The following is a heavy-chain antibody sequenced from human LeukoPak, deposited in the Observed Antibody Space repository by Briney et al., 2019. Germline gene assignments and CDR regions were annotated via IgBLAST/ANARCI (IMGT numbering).Heavy chain of an antibody. CDR3: ARGGDYGDLRYFDY. Sequence: PSETLSLTCTVSGGSINNYYFSWIRQPPGQGLEWIGYIYYRGSTNYNPSLKSRVTFSVDTSKNQFSLKLNSVTAADTAVYYCARGGDYGDLRYFDYWGQGTLVTVSS. CDR2: IYYRGST. CDR1: GGSINNYY. D-gene: IGHD4-17*01. J-gene: IGHJ4*02. V-gene: IGHV4-59*01.